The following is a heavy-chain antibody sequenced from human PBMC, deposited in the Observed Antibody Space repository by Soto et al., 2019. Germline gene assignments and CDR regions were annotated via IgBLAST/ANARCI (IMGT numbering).Heavy chain of an antibody. Sequence: QVQLVQSGAEVKKPGASVKVSCKASGYTFTSYGISWVRQAPGQGLEWMGWISAYNGNTNYAQKLQGRVTMTTDTSTSTAYMELRSLRSDDTAVYYCPRDVLGYCSGGSCYSGYWGQGTLVTVSS. V-gene: IGHV1-18*01. D-gene: IGHD2-15*01. CDR1: GYTFTSYG. CDR2: ISAYNGNT. CDR3: PRDVLGYCSGGSCYSGY. J-gene: IGHJ4*02.